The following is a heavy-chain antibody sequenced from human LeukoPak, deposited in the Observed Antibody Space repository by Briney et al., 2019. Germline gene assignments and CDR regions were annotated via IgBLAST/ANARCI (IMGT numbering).Heavy chain of an antibody. CDR1: GFTFRDYW. V-gene: IGHV3-7*01. CDR3: ARDSAVATYYAVDV. Sequence: GGSLRLSCVGSGFTFRDYWMSWVRQAPGKGLEWVANIQSDGNEKNYVDSVQGRFTISRDNVKTSLYLQMNSLRADDTAVYYCARDSAVATYYAVDVWGRGITVTVSS. D-gene: IGHD6-19*01. CDR2: IQSDGNEK. J-gene: IGHJ6*02.